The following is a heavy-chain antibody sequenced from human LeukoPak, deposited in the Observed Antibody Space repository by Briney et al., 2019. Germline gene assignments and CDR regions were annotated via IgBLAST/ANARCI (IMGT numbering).Heavy chain of an antibody. CDR2: IYTSGST. Sequence: SETLSLTCTVSGDSISSGNYYWPWLRQPAGTGLEWIGRIYTSGSTNYNPSLKSRVTISVNTSKNHFSLKLSPVTAADPAVYFCARGPYSYDSSGAFDIWGQGTMVTVSS. D-gene: IGHD3-22*01. CDR1: GDSISSGNYY. J-gene: IGHJ3*02. CDR3: ARGPYSYDSSGAFDI. V-gene: IGHV4-61*02.